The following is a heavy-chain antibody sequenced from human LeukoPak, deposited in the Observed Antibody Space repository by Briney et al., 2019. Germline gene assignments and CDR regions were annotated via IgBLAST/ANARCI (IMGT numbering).Heavy chain of an antibody. J-gene: IGHJ4*02. V-gene: IGHV3-21*04. CDR2: INSSSSYI. CDR1: GFTFSSYS. D-gene: IGHD3-9*01. Sequence: GGSLRLSCAASGFTFSSYSMNWVRQAPGKGLEWVSSINSSSSYIYYADSVKGRFTISRDNSKNTLYLQMNSLRAEDTAVYYCARVPWPGVPYDILTGYPYYFDYWGQGTLVTVSS. CDR3: ARVPWPGVPYDILTGYPYYFDY.